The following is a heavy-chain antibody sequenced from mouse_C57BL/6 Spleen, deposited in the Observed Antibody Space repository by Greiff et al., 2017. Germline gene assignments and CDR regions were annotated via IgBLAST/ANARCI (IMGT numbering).Heavy chain of an antibody. Sequence: EVQLVESGPGLVKPSQSLSLTCSVTGYSITSGYYWNWIRQFPGNKLEWMGYISYDGSNNYNPSLKNRISITRDTSKNQFFLKLNSVTTEDTATYYCARTYGSRAPFDYWGQGTTLTVSS. J-gene: IGHJ2*01. CDR2: ISYDGSN. CDR1: GYSITSGYY. CDR3: ARTYGSRAPFDY. D-gene: IGHD1-1*01. V-gene: IGHV3-6*01.